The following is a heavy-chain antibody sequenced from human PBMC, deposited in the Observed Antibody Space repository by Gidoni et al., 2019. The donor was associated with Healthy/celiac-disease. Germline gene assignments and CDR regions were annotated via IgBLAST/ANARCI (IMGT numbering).Heavy chain of an antibody. CDR2: ISWNSGSI. CDR3: AKSLTDYDSSGYTYYFDY. J-gene: IGHJ4*02. CDR1: GFTFDAYA. Sequence: EVQLVESGGGFVQPGRSLRLSCLASGFTFDAYARHVVRQAPGKGLEWVSGISWNSGSIGYADSVKGRFTISRDNAKNSLYLQMNSLRAEDTALYYCAKSLTDYDSSGYTYYFDYWGQGTLVTVSS. V-gene: IGHV3-9*01. D-gene: IGHD3-22*01.